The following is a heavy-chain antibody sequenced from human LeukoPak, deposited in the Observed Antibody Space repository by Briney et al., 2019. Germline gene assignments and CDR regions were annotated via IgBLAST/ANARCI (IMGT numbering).Heavy chain of an antibody. J-gene: IGHJ4*02. CDR3: AKDGGLWVSAHWGDS. V-gene: IGHV3-23*01. CDR2: ITTSDGNT. Sequence: GGSLRLSCAASGFTFSSYAMSWVRQAPGKGLEWISTITTSDGNTYYADSVKGRFTVSRDNSKNTLYLQMNSLRAEDTAVYYCAKDGGLWVSAHWGDSWGRGTLVTVSS. D-gene: IGHD7-27*01. CDR1: GFTFSSYA.